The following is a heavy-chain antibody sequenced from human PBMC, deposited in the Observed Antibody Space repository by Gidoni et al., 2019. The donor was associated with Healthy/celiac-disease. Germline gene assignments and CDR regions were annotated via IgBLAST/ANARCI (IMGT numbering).Heavy chain of an antibody. J-gene: IGHJ6*02. D-gene: IGHD1-26*01. CDR3: ARARQILVGATTYYYYGMDV. CDR1: GFTFSSYE. Sequence: EVQLVESGGGLVQPGGSLRLSCAASGFTFSSYEMNWVRQAPGKGLGWVSYISSSGSTIYYADSVKGRFTISRDNAKNSLYLQMNSLRAEDTAVYYCARARQILVGATTYYYYGMDVWGQGTTVTVSS. CDR2: ISSSGSTI. V-gene: IGHV3-48*03.